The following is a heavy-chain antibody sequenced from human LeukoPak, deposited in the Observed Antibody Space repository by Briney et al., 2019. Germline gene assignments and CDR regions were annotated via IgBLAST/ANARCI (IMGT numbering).Heavy chain of an antibody. CDR1: GYTFTSYD. CDR2: MNPNSGNT. Sequence: GASVKVSCKASGYTFTSYDINWVRQATGQGLEWMGWMNPNSGNTGYAQKFQGRVTITRNTSISTAYMELSSLRSEDTAVYYCARLIIAVAGTAIDYWGQGTLVTVSS. D-gene: IGHD6-19*01. J-gene: IGHJ4*02. CDR3: ARLIIAVAGTAIDY. V-gene: IGHV1-8*03.